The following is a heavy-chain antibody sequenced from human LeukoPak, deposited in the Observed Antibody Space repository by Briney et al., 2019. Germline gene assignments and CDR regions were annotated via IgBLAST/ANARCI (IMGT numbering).Heavy chain of an antibody. CDR3: ARVVRDCGGDCYGY. Sequence: ASVKVSCKASGYSFTTYYMHWVRQAPGQGLEWMGIINPTGGSTNYAQKFEGRVTMTRDTSTSTVYMELSSLRSEDTAVYYCARVVRDCGGDCYGYWGQGTLVTVSS. D-gene: IGHD2-21*02. CDR1: GYSFTTYY. V-gene: IGHV1-46*01. CDR2: INPTGGST. J-gene: IGHJ4*02.